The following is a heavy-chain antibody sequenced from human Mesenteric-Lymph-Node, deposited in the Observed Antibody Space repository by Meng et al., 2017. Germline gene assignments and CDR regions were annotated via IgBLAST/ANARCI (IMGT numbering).Heavy chain of an antibody. D-gene: IGHD3-22*01. J-gene: IGHJ4*01. CDR2: LDYSGST. CDR3: ARVDSSGYFLDY. V-gene: IGHV4-31*03. CDR1: GGSISSGGHS. Sequence: QVQLQESGPGLVKPSQTLSLTCTVSGGSISSGGHSWSWIRQHPGKGLEWIAYLDYSGSTYYNPFLKSRVILSVDTSKNQFSLKLSSVTAADTAVYYCARVDSSGYFLDYWGQGTLVTVSS.